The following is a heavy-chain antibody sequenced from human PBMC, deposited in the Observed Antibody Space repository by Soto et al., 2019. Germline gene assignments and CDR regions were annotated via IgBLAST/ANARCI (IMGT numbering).Heavy chain of an antibody. CDR3: AREMGYDFWSGYDYGMDV. V-gene: IGHV3-7*05. D-gene: IGHD3-3*01. CDR2: IKQDGSEK. J-gene: IGHJ6*02. Sequence: PGGSLRLSCAASGFTFSSYWMSWVRQAPGKGLEWVANIKQDGSEKYYVDSVKGRFTISRDNAKNSLYLQMNSLRAEDTAVYYCAREMGYDFWSGYDYGMDVWGQGTTVTVSS. CDR1: GFTFSSYW.